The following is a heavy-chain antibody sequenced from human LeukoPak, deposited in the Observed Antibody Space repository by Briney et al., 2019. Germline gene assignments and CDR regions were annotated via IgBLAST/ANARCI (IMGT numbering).Heavy chain of an antibody. CDR2: ISGRGGST. Sequence: GGSLRLSCAASGFXFINYAISWVRQAPGKGLEWVSAISGRGGSTYYTDSVKGRFTISRDNSRNTLYLQMNSLRAEDTAVYYCAKGPPYSGMDVWGQGTTVTVSS. J-gene: IGHJ6*02. V-gene: IGHV3-23*01. CDR1: GFXFINYA. CDR3: AKGPPYSGMDV.